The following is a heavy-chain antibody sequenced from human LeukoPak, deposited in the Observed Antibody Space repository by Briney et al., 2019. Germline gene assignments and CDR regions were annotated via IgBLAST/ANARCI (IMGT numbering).Heavy chain of an antibody. CDR2: INPSGGST. J-gene: IGHJ4*02. D-gene: IGHD3-3*01. CDR3: ARQSITIFGVVILFDY. CDR1: GYTFTGYY. V-gene: IGHV1-46*01. Sequence: GASVKVSCKASGYTFTGYYMHWVRQAPGQGLEWMGIINPSGGSTSYAQKFRGRVTMTRDTSTSTVYMELSSLRSEDTAVYYCARQSITIFGVVILFDYWGQGTLVTVSS.